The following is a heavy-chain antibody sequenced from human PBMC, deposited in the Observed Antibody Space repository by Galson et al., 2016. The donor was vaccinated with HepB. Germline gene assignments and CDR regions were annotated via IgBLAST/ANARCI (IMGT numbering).Heavy chain of an antibody. Sequence: SVKVSCKASGHTFTDNYMHWVRQAPGQGLEWMGIIKPGGGDTTYAKKFQGRITMTRDTSTSTVNMELSSLTSEDTAVYYCARSGNSLGNWGQGTLVTVSS. J-gene: IGHJ4*02. CDR3: ARSGNSLGN. D-gene: IGHD4-23*01. CDR1: GHTFTDNY. V-gene: IGHV1-46*01. CDR2: IKPGGGDT.